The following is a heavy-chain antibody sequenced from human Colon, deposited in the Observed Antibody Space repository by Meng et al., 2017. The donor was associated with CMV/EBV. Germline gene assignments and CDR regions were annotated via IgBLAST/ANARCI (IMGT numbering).Heavy chain of an antibody. D-gene: IGHD1-20*01. CDR3: ARAPYNWNDEGWFDP. CDR2: INPNSGGT. J-gene: IGHJ5*02. CDR1: GYTFTGYY. V-gene: IGHV1-2*02. Sequence: QAQVGQSGAEVKKPGASVKVSCKASGYTFTGYYTHWVRQAPGQGLEWMGWINPNSGGTKYAQKFQGRVTMTRDTSISTAYMEMSRLRSDDTAVYYCARAPYNWNDEGWFDPWGQGTLVTVS.